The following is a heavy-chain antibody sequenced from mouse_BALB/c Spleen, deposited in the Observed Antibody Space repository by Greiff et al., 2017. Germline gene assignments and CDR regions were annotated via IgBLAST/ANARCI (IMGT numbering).Heavy chain of an antibody. Sequence: EVKLVESGPGLVKPSQSLSLTCSVTGYSITSGYYWNWIRQFPGNKLEWMGYISYDGSNNYNPSLKNRISITRDTSKNQFFLKLNSVTTEDTATYYCARGHGNWFAYWGQGTLVTVSA. CDR3: ARGHGNWFAY. V-gene: IGHV3-6*02. J-gene: IGHJ3*01. D-gene: IGHD2-1*01. CDR1: GYSITSGYY. CDR2: ISYDGSN.